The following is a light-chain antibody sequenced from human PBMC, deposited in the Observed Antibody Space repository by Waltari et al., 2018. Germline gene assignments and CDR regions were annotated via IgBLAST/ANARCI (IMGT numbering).Light chain of an antibody. J-gene: IGKJ3*01. V-gene: IGKV1-27*01. CDR2: VAS. CDR1: QDISNH. CDR3: QKYNSAPLT. Sequence: DIQMTQSPSSLSASVGGRVTIPCRASQDISNHLAWYQQKPGKVPKLLIYVASTLQSGVPSRFSGSGSGTDFTLTISSLQPEDVATYYCQKYNSAPLTFGPGTKVDIK.